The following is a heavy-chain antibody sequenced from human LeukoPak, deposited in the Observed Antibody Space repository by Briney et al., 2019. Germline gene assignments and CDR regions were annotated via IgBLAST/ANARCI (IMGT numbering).Heavy chain of an antibody. CDR1: GFTFSSYG. V-gene: IGHV3-48*04. CDR2: ISSSSSTT. Sequence: PGGSLRLSCAASGFTFSSYGMNWVRQAPGKGLEWVSYISSSSSTTYYADSVKGRFTISRDNAKNSLYLQMDSLRAEDTAVYYCARDLHYDISYWGQGTLVTVSS. D-gene: IGHD3-9*01. J-gene: IGHJ4*02. CDR3: ARDLHYDISY.